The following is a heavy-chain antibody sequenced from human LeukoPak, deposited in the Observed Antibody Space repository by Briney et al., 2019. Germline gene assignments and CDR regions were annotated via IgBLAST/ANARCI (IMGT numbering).Heavy chain of an antibody. CDR2: INANTGNP. J-gene: IGHJ6*03. D-gene: IGHD6-19*01. V-gene: IGHV7-4-1*02. CDR1: GYMFTSYA. Sequence: ASVKVSCKASGYMFTSYAMNWVRQAPGQGLEWMGWINANTGNPTYAQGFTGRFVFSLDTSVSTAYLQISSLKTEDTAVYYCAGTIAVAGYMDVWGKGTTVTVSS. CDR3: AGTIAVAGYMDV.